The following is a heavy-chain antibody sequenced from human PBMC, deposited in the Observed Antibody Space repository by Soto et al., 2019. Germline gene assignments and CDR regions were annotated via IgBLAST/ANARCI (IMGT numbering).Heavy chain of an antibody. CDR3: ATSSSPRWDNWFDP. CDR1: GGTFSNYA. J-gene: IGHJ5*02. CDR2: IIPIFAIA. V-gene: IGHV1-69*01. D-gene: IGHD6-13*01. Sequence: QVQLVQSGAEVKKPGSSVKVSCKASGGTFSNYAISWMRQAPGQGLEWMGGIIPIFAIANYAQKFQGRVTITADGSARTVYMELSSLRSEDTAVYYCATSSSPRWDNWFDPWGQGTLVTVSS.